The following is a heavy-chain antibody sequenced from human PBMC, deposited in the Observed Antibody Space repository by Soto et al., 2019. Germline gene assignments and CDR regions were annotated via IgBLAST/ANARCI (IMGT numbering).Heavy chain of an antibody. J-gene: IGHJ4*02. CDR1: GGSFSGYY. Sequence: QVQLQQWGAGLLRPSETLSLTCAVYGGSFSGYYWTWIRQPPGKGLEWIGEINHSGSANYNPSLKSRVTISVDTSKNQFSLKLSSVTAADTALYYCARQRDDWGQGTLVTVSS. V-gene: IGHV4-34*01. CDR2: INHSGSA. CDR3: ARQRDD.